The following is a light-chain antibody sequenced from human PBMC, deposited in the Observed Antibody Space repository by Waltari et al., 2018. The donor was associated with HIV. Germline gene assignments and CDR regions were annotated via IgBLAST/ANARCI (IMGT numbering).Light chain of an antibody. CDR3: EAWDSTLKETL. CDR2: RNY. V-gene: IGLV1-47*03. CDR1: TSNIETQW. Sequence: QSVLTQPPSASGTPGQTVTISCSGSTSNIETQWVYWYQQLPGTAPKLLIYRNYKRPSGVPERFSVSKSGASASLVISGLWSEDEADYYCEAWDSTLKETLFGGGTKLTVL. J-gene: IGLJ3*02.